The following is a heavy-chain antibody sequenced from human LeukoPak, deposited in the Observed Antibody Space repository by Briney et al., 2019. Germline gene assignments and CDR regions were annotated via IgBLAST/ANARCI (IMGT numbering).Heavy chain of an antibody. CDR3: ARGRNDQVSIELKSCYFDY. CDR2: INHSGSA. D-gene: IGHD1-1*01. Sequence: SSETLSLTCAVSGGSFSGYYWTWIRQPPGKGLEWIGEINHSGSANYNPSLKSRVTISVDTSKNQFSLKLSSVTAADTAVYYCARGRNDQVSIELKSCYFDYWGQGTLVTVSS. J-gene: IGHJ4*02. CDR1: GGSFSGYY. V-gene: IGHV4-34*01.